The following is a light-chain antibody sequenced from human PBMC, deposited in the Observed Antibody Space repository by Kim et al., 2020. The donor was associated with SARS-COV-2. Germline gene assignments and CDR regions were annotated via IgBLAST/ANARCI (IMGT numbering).Light chain of an antibody. CDR1: QSISTY. CDR2: AAS. J-gene: IGKJ4*01. CDR3: QQSYSTPTT. Sequence: DIQMTQSPSSLSASVGDRVTITCRASQSISTYLNWYQLKPGKAPQFLIYAASTLQSGVASRFSGSGSGTDFTLTISSLQPEDFATYYCQQSYSTPTTFGGGTKVDIK. V-gene: IGKV1-39*01.